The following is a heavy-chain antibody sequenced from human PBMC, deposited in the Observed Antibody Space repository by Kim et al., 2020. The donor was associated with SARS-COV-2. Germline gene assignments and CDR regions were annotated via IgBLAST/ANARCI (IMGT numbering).Heavy chain of an antibody. CDR3: ARVTSGWYEVDF. Sequence: TSYNPARKSRVAISLDTPRNQFSLRLSSVTAADTAIYCCARVTSGWYEVDFWGQGTLVPVSS. D-gene: IGHD6-19*01. J-gene: IGHJ4*02. CDR2: T. V-gene: IGHV4-59*01.